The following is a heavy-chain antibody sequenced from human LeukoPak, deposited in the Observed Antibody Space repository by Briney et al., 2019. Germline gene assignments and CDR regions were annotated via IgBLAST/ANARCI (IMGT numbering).Heavy chain of an antibody. D-gene: IGHD1-26*01. CDR2: ISDSDGNT. Sequence: GGSLRLSCAASGFTFSSYAMSWVRQAPGKGLEWVSSISDSDGNTYYADSVKGRFTISRDNSKNTLYLQMNSLRAEDTAVYYCASALRIYYYFDYWGQGTLVTVSS. V-gene: IGHV3-23*01. J-gene: IGHJ4*02. CDR3: ASALRIYYYFDY. CDR1: GFTFSSYA.